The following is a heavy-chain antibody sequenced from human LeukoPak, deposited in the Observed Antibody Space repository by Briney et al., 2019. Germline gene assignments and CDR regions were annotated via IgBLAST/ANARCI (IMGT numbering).Heavy chain of an antibody. CDR2: ISSSSSYI. Sequence: GGSLRLSCAASGFTFSSYWMSWVRQAPGKGLEWVSSISSSSSYIYYADSVKGRFTISRDNAKNSMYLQMNSLRAEDTALYYCARAEGYGAIDYWGQGALVTVSS. CDR3: ARAEGYGAIDY. CDR1: GFTFSSYW. D-gene: IGHD5-12*01. J-gene: IGHJ4*02. V-gene: IGHV3-21*01.